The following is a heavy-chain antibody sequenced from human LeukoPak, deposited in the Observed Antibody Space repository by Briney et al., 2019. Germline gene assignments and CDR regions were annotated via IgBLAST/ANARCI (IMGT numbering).Heavy chain of an antibody. D-gene: IGHD6-13*01. Sequence: GGSLRLSCAASGFTFSSYWMHWVRQDSGKGLEWVANIKQDGSEKYYVDSVKGRFTISRDNAKNSLYLQMNSLRAEDTAVYYCANLPASGNFDYWGQGTLVTVSS. CDR1: GFTFSSYW. J-gene: IGHJ4*02. CDR2: IKQDGSEK. V-gene: IGHV3-7*01. CDR3: ANLPASGNFDY.